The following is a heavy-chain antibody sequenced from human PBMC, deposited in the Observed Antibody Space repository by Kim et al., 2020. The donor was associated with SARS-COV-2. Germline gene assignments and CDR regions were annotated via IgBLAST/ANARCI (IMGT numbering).Heavy chain of an antibody. CDR2: INHSGST. CDR1: GGSFSGYY. D-gene: IGHD3-9*01. V-gene: IGHV4-34*01. Sequence: SETLSLTCAVYGGSFSGYYWSWIRQPPGKGLEWIGEINHSGSTNYNPSLKSRVTISVDTSKNQFSLKLSSVTAADTAVYYCARGRDYDILTGYLDFDYWGQGTLVTVSS. CDR3: ARGRDYDILTGYLDFDY. J-gene: IGHJ4*02.